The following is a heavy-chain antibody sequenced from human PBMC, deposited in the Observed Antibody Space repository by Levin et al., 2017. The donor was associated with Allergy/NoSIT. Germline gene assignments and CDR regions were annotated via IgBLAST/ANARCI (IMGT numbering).Heavy chain of an antibody. J-gene: IGHJ4*02. D-gene: IGHD4-23*01. CDR1: GYSFTSFC. Sequence: GASVKVSCQASGYSFTSFCFGWVRQRPGKGLEWMGLIFPSDSDTRVSPSFQGQIIMSFDKSINTAYLQWSSLKASDSAMYYCARSDSDGGNSFNSWGQGTLVTVSP. CDR2: IFPSDSDT. CDR3: ARSDSDGGNSFNS. V-gene: IGHV5-51*03.